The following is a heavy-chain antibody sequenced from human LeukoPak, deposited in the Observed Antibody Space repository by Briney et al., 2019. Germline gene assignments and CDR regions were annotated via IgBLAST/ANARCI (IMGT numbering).Heavy chain of an antibody. J-gene: IGHJ4*02. V-gene: IGHV3-15*01. Sequence: PGGSLRLSCAASGFTFSNDWMSWVRQAPGKGLEWVGRIKSKTNCGTKEYAANVQCRFTNSRDDSKITLYLQMDSLKTEDTAVYYCTTDPLVVLDYWGQGTLVTVSS. CDR1: GFTFSNDW. D-gene: IGHD3-22*01. CDR2: IKSKTNCGTK. CDR3: TTDPLVVLDY.